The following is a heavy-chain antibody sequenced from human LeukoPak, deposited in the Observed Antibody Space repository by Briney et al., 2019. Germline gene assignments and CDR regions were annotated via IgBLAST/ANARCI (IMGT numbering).Heavy chain of an antibody. J-gene: IGHJ6*02. CDR2: IIPILGIA. D-gene: IGHD3-22*01. Sequence: SVKVSCKASGGTFSSYAISWVRQAPGQGLEWMGRIIPILGIANYAQKFQGRVTITADKSTSTAYMELSSLRSEDTAVYYCAARSDSSGYWEGYYYYYGMDVWSQGTTVTVSS. V-gene: IGHV1-69*04. CDR3: AARSDSSGYWEGYYYYYGMDV. CDR1: GGTFSSYA.